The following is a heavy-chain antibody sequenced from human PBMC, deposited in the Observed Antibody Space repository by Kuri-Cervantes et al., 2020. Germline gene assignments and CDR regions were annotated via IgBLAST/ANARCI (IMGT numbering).Heavy chain of an antibody. CDR1: GGSISSYY. CDR2: IYYSGST. J-gene: IGHJ3*02. CDR3: ARLVRRSHYYDSSGYYAFDI. V-gene: IGHV4-59*08. Sequence: GSLRLSCTVSGGSISSYYWSWIRQPPGKGLEWIGYIYYSGSTNYNPSLKSRVTISVDTSKNQFSLKLSSVTAADTAVYYCARLVRRSHYYDSSGYYAFDIWGQGTMVTVSS. D-gene: IGHD3-22*01.